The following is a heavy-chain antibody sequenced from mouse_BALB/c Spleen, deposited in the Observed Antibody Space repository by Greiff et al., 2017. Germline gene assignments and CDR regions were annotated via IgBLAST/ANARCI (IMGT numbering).Heavy chain of an antibody. V-gene: IGHV5-6*01. J-gene: IGHJ3*01. Sequence: EVQLQQSGGDLVKPGGSLKLSCAASGFTFSSYGMSWVRQTPDKRLEWVATISSGGSYTYYPDSVKGRFTISRDNAKNTLYLQMSSLKSEDTAMYYCARRGDGYWFAYWGQGTLVTVSA. CDR3: ARRGDGYWFAY. D-gene: IGHD1-2*01. CDR1: GFTFSSYG. CDR2: ISSGGSYT.